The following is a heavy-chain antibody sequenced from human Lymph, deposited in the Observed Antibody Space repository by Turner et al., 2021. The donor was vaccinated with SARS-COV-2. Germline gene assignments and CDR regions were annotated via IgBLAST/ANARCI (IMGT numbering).Heavy chain of an antibody. CDR3: ARFTASIEVTGRYFDY. Sequence: QVQLVQSGAEVKKPGASVKVSCKASGYTFTSYGISWVRQAPGQGLEWSGWISVYNGNTNYAQKLQGRVTMTTDTSTSTAYMELRSLRSDDTAVYYCARFTASIEVTGRYFDYWGQGTLVTVSS. V-gene: IGHV1-18*01. CDR1: GYTFTSYG. D-gene: IGHD6-19*01. CDR2: ISVYNGNT. J-gene: IGHJ4*02.